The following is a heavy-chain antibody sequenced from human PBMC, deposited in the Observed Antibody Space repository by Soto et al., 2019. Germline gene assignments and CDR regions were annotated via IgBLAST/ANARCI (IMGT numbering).Heavy chain of an antibody. V-gene: IGHV4-34*01. D-gene: IGHD4-17*01. CDR1: GGSFSGYY. J-gene: IGHJ6*02. CDR3: ARHGDYSLLYYYYYGMDV. Sequence: SETLSLTCAVYGGSFSGYYWSWIRQPPGKGLEWIGEINHSGSTNYNPSLKSRVTISVDTSKNQFSLKLSSVTAADTAVYYCARHGDYSLLYYYYYGMDVWGQGTTVTVSS. CDR2: INHSGST.